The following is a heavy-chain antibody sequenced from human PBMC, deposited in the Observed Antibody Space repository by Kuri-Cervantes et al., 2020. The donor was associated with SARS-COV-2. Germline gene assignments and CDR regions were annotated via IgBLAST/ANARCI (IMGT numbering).Heavy chain of an antibody. Sequence: GGSLRLSCAASGFTFSSYDMHWVRQATGKGLEWVSAIGTAGDTYYPGSVKGRFTISRENAKNSLYLQMNSLRAGDTAVYYRARDGQYYYDSSGYYSDWYFDLWGRGTLVTVSS. D-gene: IGHD3-22*01. CDR3: ARDGQYYYDSSGYYSDWYFDL. CDR1: GFTFSSYD. V-gene: IGHV3-13*04. CDR2: IGTAGDT. J-gene: IGHJ2*01.